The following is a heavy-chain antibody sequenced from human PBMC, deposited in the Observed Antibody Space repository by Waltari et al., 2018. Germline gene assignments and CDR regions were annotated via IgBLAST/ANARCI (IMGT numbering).Heavy chain of an antibody. V-gene: IGHV1-69*02. J-gene: IGHJ5*02. CDR2: IIPILGIA. CDR3: AGGGYGSGSYHPTDNWFDP. D-gene: IGHD3-10*01. Sequence: QVQLVQSGAEVKKPGSSVKVSCKASGGTFSSYTISWVRQAPGQGLEWMGRIIPILGIANYAQKFQGRVTITADKSTSTAYMELSSLRSEDTAVYYCAGGGYGSGSYHPTDNWFDPWGQGTLVTVSS. CDR1: GGTFSSYT.